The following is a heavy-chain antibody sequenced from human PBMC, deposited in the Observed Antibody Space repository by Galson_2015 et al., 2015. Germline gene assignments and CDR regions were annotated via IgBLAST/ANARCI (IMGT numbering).Heavy chain of an antibody. D-gene: IGHD3-10*01. V-gene: IGHV5-51*01. J-gene: IGHJ4*02. CDR2: IYPGDSDT. CDR3: ARPPYYYGSGSYYPPDY. CDR1: GSSFTSHW. Sequence: SGAEVKKPGESLKISCKGSGSSFTSHWIGWVRQMPGKGLEWMGIIYPGDSDTRYSPSFQGQVTISADKSISTAYLQWSSLKASDTAMYYCARPPYYYGSGSYYPPDYWGQGTLVTVSS.